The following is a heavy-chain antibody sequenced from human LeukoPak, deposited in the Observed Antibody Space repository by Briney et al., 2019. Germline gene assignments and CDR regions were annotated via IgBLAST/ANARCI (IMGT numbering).Heavy chain of an antibody. Sequence: SQTLSLTCNVSGASINSGTYYWGWIRQPPGKGLEWIGDFQHGANTIYNPSLKTPVTISIDPSKNQLSLALRSVTPADSAIYVCARDRFPDSGGWSCFDHWGVGILVPVSS. CDR1: GASINSGTYY. V-gene: IGHV4-39*07. J-gene: IGHJ4*01. D-gene: IGHD6-19*01. CDR2: FQHGANT. CDR3: ARDRFPDSGGWSCFDH.